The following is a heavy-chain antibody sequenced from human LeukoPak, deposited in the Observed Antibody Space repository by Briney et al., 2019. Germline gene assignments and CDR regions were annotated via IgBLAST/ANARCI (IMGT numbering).Heavy chain of an antibody. CDR3: AKSSSGGTDFDY. D-gene: IGHD3-22*01. J-gene: IGHJ4*02. CDR2: ISGSGGST. CDR1: GFTFSSYA. Sequence: GGSLRLSCAASGFTFSSYAMSWVRQAPGKGLEWVSAISGSGGSTYYADSVKGRFTISRDNSKNTLYLQMNSLRAENTAVYYCAKSSSGGTDFDYWGQGTLVTVSS. V-gene: IGHV3-23*01.